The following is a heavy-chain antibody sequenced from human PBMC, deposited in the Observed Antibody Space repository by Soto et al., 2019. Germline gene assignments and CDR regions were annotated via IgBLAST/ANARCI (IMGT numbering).Heavy chain of an antibody. CDR1: GGSISSGDYY. D-gene: IGHD3-9*01. V-gene: IGHV4-30-4*01. J-gene: IGHJ4*02. Sequence: SETLSLTCSVSGGSISSGDYYWNWIRQPPGKGLEWIGHIYYSGSTYYNSSLKSRVTISLDTSKNQFSLKLSSVTAADTAVYYCARDWYDILTGYYTILDYWGQGTLVTVSS. CDR3: ARDWYDILTGYYTILDY. CDR2: IYYSGST.